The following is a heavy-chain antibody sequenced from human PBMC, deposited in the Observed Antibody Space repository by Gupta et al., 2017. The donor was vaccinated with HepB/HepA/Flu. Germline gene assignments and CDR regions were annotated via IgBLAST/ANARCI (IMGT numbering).Heavy chain of an antibody. V-gene: IGHV3-15*01. Sequence: EMQLVESGGGLVKPGGSLRLSCAASGFPFSNAWMTWVRQDQGKGLEWIARIKSKVVGGTIDYAAPVKGRVTISRDDSKNTLYMQMNRLETEDTAIYYCTTRLGIAAAGHWGQGTLVTVSA. J-gene: IGHJ4*02. D-gene: IGHD6-13*01. CDR3: TTRLGIAAAGH. CDR1: GFPFSNAW. CDR2: IKSKVVGGTI.